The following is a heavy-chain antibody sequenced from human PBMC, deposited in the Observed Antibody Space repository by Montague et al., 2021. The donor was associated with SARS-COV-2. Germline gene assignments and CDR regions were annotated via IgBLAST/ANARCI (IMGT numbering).Heavy chain of an antibody. J-gene: IGHJ3*02. CDR3: ARVTDYYYDTSGYWDAFDI. CDR2: IYPGDSDT. Sequence: QSGAEVKEPGESLKISCKGSGYSFTSYWIGWAHQMPGKDLEWMGIIYPGDSDTRYSPSFQGQVTISADKSISTAYLQWSSLKASDTAIYYCARVTDYYYDTSGYWDAFDIWGQGTMVTVSS. D-gene: IGHD3-22*01. V-gene: IGHV5-51*07. CDR1: GYSFTSYW.